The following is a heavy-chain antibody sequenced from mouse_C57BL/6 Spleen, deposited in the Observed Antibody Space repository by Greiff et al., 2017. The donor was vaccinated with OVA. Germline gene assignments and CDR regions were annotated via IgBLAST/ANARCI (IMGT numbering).Heavy chain of an antibody. D-gene: IGHD2-3*01. Sequence: EVQRVESGGGLVKPGGSLKLSCAASGFTFSDYGMHWVRQAPEKGLEWVAYISSGSSTIYYADKVKGRFTISRDNAKNTLFLQMTSLRSEDTAMYYCARYDGYYVDAMDYWGQGTSVTVSS. CDR1: GFTFSDYG. V-gene: IGHV5-17*01. J-gene: IGHJ4*01. CDR2: ISSGSSTI. CDR3: ARYDGYYVDAMDY.